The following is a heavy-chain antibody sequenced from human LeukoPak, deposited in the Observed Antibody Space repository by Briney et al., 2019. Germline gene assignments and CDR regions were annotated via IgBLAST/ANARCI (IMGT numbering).Heavy chain of an antibody. V-gene: IGHV3-23*01. CDR2: ISGSGGST. D-gene: IGHD3-22*01. CDR3: AKKSDSSGFYFDY. CDR1: GFTVSSNY. J-gene: IGHJ4*02. Sequence: GGSLRLSCAASGFTVSSNYMIWVRQAPGKGLEWVSAISGSGGSTYYADSVKGRFTISRDNSKNTLYLQMNSLRAEDTAIYYCAKKSDSSGFYFDYWGQGTLVTLSS.